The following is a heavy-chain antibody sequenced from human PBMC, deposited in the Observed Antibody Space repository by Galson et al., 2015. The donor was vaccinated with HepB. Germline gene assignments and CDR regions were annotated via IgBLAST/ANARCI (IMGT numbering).Heavy chain of an antibody. D-gene: IGHD3-16*02. CDR1: GGSVRSGNYY. V-gene: IGHV4-61*01. Sequence: SETLSLTCTVSGGSVRSGNYYWSWIRLPPGKGLEWIGFFHYGGNTKYSPSLKSRVTISVDTSRNQFSLKLRSVTAADTAVYYCARSNYDYLWGSFRPFDSWGQGTLVTVSS. CDR2: FHYGGNT. CDR3: ARSNYDYLWGSFRPFDS. J-gene: IGHJ4*02.